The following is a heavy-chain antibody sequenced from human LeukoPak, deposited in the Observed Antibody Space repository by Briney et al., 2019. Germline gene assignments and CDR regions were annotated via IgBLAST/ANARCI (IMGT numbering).Heavy chain of an antibody. CDR1: GFSFTDYP. J-gene: IGHJ4*02. CDR2: IRTTAEGAKYA. Sequence: GESLRLSCATSGFSFTDYPMNWVRQAPGKGLEWISNIRTTAEGAKYAYYADSVKGRVTISRDDGKNTLYLHMNSLRDDDTAVYYCATDQRYAFDYWGQGILVTVSS. CDR3: ATDQRYAFDY. V-gene: IGHV3-48*02. D-gene: IGHD3-9*01.